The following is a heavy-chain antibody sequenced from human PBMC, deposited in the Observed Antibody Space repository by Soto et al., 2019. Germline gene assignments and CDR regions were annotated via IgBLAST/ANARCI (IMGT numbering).Heavy chain of an antibody. CDR3: ARYDSSGYYWPYYYYGMDV. Sequence: PGGSLRLSCAASGFTFSSYSMNWVRQAPGKGLEWISHISGSSSSIYYADSVKGRFTISRDNAKNSLYLQMNSLRAEDTAVYYCARYDSSGYYWPYYYYGMDVWGQGTTVTVSS. V-gene: IGHV3-48*01. CDR1: GFTFSSYS. CDR2: ISGSSSSI. D-gene: IGHD3-22*01. J-gene: IGHJ6*02.